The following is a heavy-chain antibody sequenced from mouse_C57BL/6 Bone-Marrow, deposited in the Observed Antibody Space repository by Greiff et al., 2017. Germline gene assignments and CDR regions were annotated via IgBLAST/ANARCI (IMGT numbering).Heavy chain of an antibody. Sequence: EVQLVESGGGLVKPGGSLKLSCAASGFTFSSYAMSWVRQTPEKRLEWVATISDGGSYTYYPDNVKGRFTISRDNAKNNLYLQMSQLKAEETAMYYCARGWLLRGAYWGQGTLVTVSA. CDR3: ARGWLLRGAY. D-gene: IGHD2-3*01. J-gene: IGHJ3*01. CDR2: ISDGGSYT. CDR1: GFTFSSYA. V-gene: IGHV5-4*01.